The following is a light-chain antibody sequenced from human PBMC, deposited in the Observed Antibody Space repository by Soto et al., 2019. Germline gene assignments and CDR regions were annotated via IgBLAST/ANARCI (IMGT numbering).Light chain of an antibody. CDR2: RNN. CDR1: SSNIGSNY. J-gene: IGLJ3*02. CDR3: AAWDDSLSGVV. Sequence: VVTQPPSASGTPGQRVTISCSGSSSNIGSNYVYWYQQLPGTAPKLLIYRNNQRPSGVPDRFSGSKSGTSASLAISGLRSEDEANYYCAAWDDSLSGVVFGGGTKLTVL. V-gene: IGLV1-47*01.